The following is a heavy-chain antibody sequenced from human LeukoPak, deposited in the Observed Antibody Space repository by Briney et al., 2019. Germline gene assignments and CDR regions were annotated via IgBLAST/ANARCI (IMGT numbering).Heavy chain of an antibody. CDR3: ARGGASSIPFDI. J-gene: IGHJ4*02. V-gene: IGHV4-39*01. CDR1: GGSISSSSYY. Sequence: SETLSLTCTVSGGSISSSSYYWGWIRQPPGKGLEWIGYIYYSGSTYYNPSLKSRVTSSVDTSKNQFSLKLSSVTAADTAVYYCARGGASSIPFDIWGQGTLVTASS. D-gene: IGHD6-6*01. CDR2: IYYSGST.